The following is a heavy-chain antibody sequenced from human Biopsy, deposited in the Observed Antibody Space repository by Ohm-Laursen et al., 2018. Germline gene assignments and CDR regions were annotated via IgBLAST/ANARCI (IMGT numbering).Heavy chain of an antibody. Sequence: SLGLSCAASGFIFSSNALTWVRQAPGKGLEWVSSISVGDGTTYYVDSVKGRFTISRDNSKNTVYLQMNSLRAEDTAVYYCSTMATFWGQGTLVTVSS. CDR1: GFIFSSNA. CDR2: ISVGDGTT. V-gene: IGHV3-23*01. CDR3: STMATF. D-gene: IGHD2-8*01. J-gene: IGHJ4*02.